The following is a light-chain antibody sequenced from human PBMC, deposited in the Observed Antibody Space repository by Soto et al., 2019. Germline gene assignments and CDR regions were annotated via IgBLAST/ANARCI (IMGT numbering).Light chain of an antibody. CDR3: QQYNHWPPMYT. V-gene: IGKV3-20*01. CDR2: GAS. CDR1: QSVSRKY. Sequence: EIVLTQSPGTVSSSPGERATLSCRARQSVSRKYLAWYQQKPGQAPRLLIYGASSRATGIPDRFSGSGSGTDFTLTISRLEPEDFAVYYCQQYNHWPPMYTFGQGTKLEIK. J-gene: IGKJ2*01.